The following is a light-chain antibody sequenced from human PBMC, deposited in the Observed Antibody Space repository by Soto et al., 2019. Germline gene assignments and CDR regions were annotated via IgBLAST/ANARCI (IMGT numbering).Light chain of an antibody. V-gene: IGKV3-15*01. CDR2: GAS. CDR1: QSVSSK. CDR3: QQYNSWPPLS. J-gene: IGKJ4*01. Sequence: EIVMTQSPATLSLSPGERATLSCRASQSVSSKLAWYQQKPGQPPRLLIYGASTRATGIPARFSGSGSGTEFILTISSLQSEDFAVYYCQQYNSWPPLSFGGGTKVETK.